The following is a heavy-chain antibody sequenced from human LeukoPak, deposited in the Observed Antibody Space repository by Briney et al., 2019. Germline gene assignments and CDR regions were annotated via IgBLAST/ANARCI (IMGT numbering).Heavy chain of an antibody. CDR3: ARSTKDYGGSF. CDR1: GGSISSSSYY. J-gene: IGHJ4*02. CDR2: IYYSGST. Sequence: PSETLSLTCTVSGGSISSSSYYWGWIRQPPGKGLEWIGSIYYSGSTYYNPSLKSRVTISVDTSKNQFSLKLSSVTAADTAVYYCARSTKDYGGSFWGQGTLVTVSS. D-gene: IGHD4-23*01. V-gene: IGHV4-39*01.